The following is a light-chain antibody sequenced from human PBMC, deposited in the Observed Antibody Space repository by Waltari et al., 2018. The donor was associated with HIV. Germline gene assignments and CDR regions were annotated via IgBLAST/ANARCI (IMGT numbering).Light chain of an antibody. Sequence: EIVLTQSPATLSLSPGERATLSCRASQSVSRHLAWYQQKPGQAPRLLINDASNRASGVAARFSGSGSGTDFTLTITSLEPEDFAVYYCQQSSTWPWTFGQGTKVEIK. CDR3: QQSSTWPWT. CDR2: DAS. J-gene: IGKJ1*01. V-gene: IGKV3-11*01. CDR1: QSVSRH.